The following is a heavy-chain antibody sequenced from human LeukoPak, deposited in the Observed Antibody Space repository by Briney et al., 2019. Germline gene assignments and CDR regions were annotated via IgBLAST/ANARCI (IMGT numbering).Heavy chain of an antibody. CDR2: IYYSGAT. V-gene: IGHV4-59*01. J-gene: IGHJ6*03. CDR3: ALAHCSRTNCYDLDYFSDYMDV. Sequence: SETLSCNCSVSGASISSNYWTWIRQPPGKGLEWIGNIYYSGATNYNPSLKSRVTISVDQSKKQFSLNLISVTAADTAVYFCALAHCSRTNCYDLDYFSDYMDVWGQGTTVTVSS. D-gene: IGHD2-2*01. CDR1: GASISSNY.